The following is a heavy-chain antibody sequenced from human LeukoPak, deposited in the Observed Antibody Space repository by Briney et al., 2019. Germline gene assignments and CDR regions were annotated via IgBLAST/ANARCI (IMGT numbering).Heavy chain of an antibody. D-gene: IGHD4-17*01. J-gene: IGHJ4*02. CDR2: ISGSGGST. Sequence: PGGSLRLSCAASSGFTFDNFGFHWVRQAPGKGLEWVSAISGSGGSTYYADSVKGRFTISRDNSKNTLYLQMNSLRAEDTAVYYCAKDYRDDDYGDYSDYWGQGTLVTVSS. CDR3: AKDYRDDDYGDYSDY. V-gene: IGHV3-23*01. CDR1: GFTFDNFG.